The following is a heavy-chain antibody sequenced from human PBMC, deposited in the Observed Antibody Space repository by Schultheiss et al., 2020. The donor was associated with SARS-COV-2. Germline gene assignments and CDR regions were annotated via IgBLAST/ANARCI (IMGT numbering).Heavy chain of an antibody. V-gene: IGHV4-39*07. D-gene: IGHD1-26*01. CDR3: ARRGSYSGANWFDP. J-gene: IGHJ5*02. CDR2: IYYSGST. CDR1: GGSISSGGYY. Sequence: SETLSLTCTVSGGSISSGGYYWSWIRQHPGKGLEWIGSIYYSGSTYYNPSLKSRVTISVDKSKNQFSLKLSSVTAADTAVYYCARRGSYSGANWFDPWGQGTLVTVSS.